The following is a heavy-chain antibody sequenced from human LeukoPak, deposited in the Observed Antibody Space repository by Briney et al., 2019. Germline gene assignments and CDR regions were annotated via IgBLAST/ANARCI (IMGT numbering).Heavy chain of an antibody. D-gene: IGHD7-27*01. CDR1: GYTFIDYF. CDR2: INSNSGGT. V-gene: IGHV1-2*06. CDR3: ARDFSSTSNWELDY. J-gene: IGHJ4*02. Sequence: ASVKVSCKASGYTFIDYFIHWVRQAPGQGLEWMGRINSNSGGTEYAQKFQGRVTMTRDTSISTAYMEPSRLTSDDTAVYYCARDFSSTSNWELDYWGQGTLVTVSS.